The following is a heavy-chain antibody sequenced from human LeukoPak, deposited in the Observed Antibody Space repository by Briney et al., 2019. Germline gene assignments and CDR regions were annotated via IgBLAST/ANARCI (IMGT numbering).Heavy chain of an antibody. CDR3: AKGRGYSYGYLADY. CDR2: INWDSGSI. Sequence: GGSLRLSCAASGFTFDDYAMHWVRQAPGKGLEWVSGINWDSGSIGYADSVKGRFTISRDNAKNSLYLQMNSLRAEDTALYYCAKGRGYSYGYLADYWGQGTLVTVSS. V-gene: IGHV3-9*01. CDR1: GFTFDDYA. J-gene: IGHJ4*02. D-gene: IGHD5-18*01.